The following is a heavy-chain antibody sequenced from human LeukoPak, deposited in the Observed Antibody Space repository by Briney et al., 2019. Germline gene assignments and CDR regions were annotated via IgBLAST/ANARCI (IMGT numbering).Heavy chain of an antibody. D-gene: IGHD3-16*02. J-gene: IGHJ5*02. Sequence: PSETLSLALTLSGVSVGLICGRWIRQSAGKGLEWIGRINGNGVTNNNPSLKSRVTMSVDTSKSQFSLNLRSVTAADTSAYYCARDELRSTYRFVCDPWGQGILVTV. CDR3: ARDELRSTYRFVCDP. CDR2: INGNGVT. CDR1: GVSVGLIC. V-gene: IGHV4-4*07.